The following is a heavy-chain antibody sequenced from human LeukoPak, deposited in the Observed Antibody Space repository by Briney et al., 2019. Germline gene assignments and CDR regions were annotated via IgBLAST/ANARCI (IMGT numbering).Heavy chain of an antibody. CDR1: GFTFSDYY. CDR2: IYYTGNT. Sequence: LRLSCAASGFTFSDYYMSWIRQPPGKGLEWIGHIYYTGNTYYNPSLKSRITLPVDTSKNQFSLKLSSVTAADTAVYYCAGTNSAWYDYWGQGTLVSVSS. D-gene: IGHD6-19*01. CDR3: AGTNSAWYDY. V-gene: IGHV4-59*04. J-gene: IGHJ4*02.